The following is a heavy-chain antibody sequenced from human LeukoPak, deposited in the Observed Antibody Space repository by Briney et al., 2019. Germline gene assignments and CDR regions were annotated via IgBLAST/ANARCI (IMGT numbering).Heavy chain of an antibody. D-gene: IGHD3-10*01. CDR1: GFTFSIYA. Sequence: GGSLRLSCAASGFTFSIYAMSWVRQAPGKGLEWVSAISGSGGSTYYADSVKGRFTISRDNSKNTLYLQINSLRAEDTAVYYCAKEPMLLHMVGEYFDYWGQGTLVTVSS. J-gene: IGHJ4*02. V-gene: IGHV3-23*01. CDR2: ISGSGGST. CDR3: AKEPMLLHMVGEYFDY.